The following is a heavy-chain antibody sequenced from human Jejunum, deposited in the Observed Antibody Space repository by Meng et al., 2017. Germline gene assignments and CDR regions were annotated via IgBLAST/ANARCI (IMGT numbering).Heavy chain of an antibody. CDR2: FTRGGTT. CDR3: ARHEVDFDN. D-gene: IGHD1-26*01. Sequence: LPEWVGGMFKPSETLSLTCPVYGGSNSGYFWSWFRQAPGEGLEWVGEFTRGGTTNYNPSLKSRVTISADTSKNQFSLTLSSVSAADTAVYYCARHEVDFDNWGQGTLVTVSS. V-gene: IGHV4-34*02. CDR1: GGSNSGYF. J-gene: IGHJ4*02.